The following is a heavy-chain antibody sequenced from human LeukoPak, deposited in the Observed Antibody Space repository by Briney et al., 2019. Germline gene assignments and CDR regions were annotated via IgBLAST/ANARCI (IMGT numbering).Heavy chain of an antibody. J-gene: IGHJ4*02. CDR3: ARHRTSITMIVVDFDY. V-gene: IGHV4-39*01. CDR1: GGSISSSSYY. CDR2: IYYSGST. Sequence: SETLSLTCTVSGGSISSSSYYWGWLRQPPGTGLEWLGSIYYSGSTYYNPSLKSRVTISVDTSKNQFSLKLSSVTAADTAVYYCARHRTSITMIVVDFDYWGQGTLVTVSS. D-gene: IGHD3-22*01.